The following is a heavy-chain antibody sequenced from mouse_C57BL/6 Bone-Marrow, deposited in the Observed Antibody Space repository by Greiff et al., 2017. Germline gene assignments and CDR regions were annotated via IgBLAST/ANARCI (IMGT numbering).Heavy chain of an antibody. CDR2: IDPNSGGT. V-gene: IGHV1-72*01. CDR1: GYTFTSYW. CDR3: ARYYGSSLAWFAY. D-gene: IGHD1-1*01. J-gene: IGHJ3*01. Sequence: QVQLKQPGAELVKPGASVKLSCKASGYTFTSYWMHWVKQRPGRGLEWIGRIDPNSGGTKYNEKFKSKATLTVDKPSSTAYMQLNSLTSEDSAVYYCARYYGSSLAWFAYWGQGTLVTVSA.